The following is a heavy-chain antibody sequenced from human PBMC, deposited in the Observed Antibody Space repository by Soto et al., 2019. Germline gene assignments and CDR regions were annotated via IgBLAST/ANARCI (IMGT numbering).Heavy chain of an antibody. D-gene: IGHD2-15*01. J-gene: IGHJ3*02. V-gene: IGHV3-48*02. CDR1: GFPFSIYS. CDR2: ISSSSSTI. Sequence: GGSLRLSCAASGFPFSIYSMNWVRQAPGKGLEWVSYISSSSSTIYYADSVKGRFTISRDNAKNSLYLQMNSLRDEDTAVYYCARDYGGNWEDAFDSWGQGTLAAVSS. CDR3: ARDYGGNWEDAFDS.